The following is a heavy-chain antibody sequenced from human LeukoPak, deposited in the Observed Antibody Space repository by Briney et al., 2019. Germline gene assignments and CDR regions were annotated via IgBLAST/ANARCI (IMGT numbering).Heavy chain of an antibody. CDR1: GFSLSTSGVG. V-gene: IGHV2-5*02. J-gene: IGHJ1*01. CDR2: IYWDDDK. CDR3: AHCLSKVTRNKYFQH. D-gene: IGHD4-17*01. Sequence: SGPTLVKPTQTLTLTCTFSGFSLSTSGVGVGWIRQPPGKALEWLALIYWDDDKRYSPSLKSRLTITKDTSKNQVFLTMTNMDPVDTATYYCAHCLSKVTRNKYFQHWGQGTLVTVSS.